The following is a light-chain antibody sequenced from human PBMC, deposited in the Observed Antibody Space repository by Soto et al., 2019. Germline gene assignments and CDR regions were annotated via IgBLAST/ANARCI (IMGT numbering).Light chain of an antibody. CDR1: QSVSSSY. CDR3: QQYGNSFWT. CDR2: GAS. Sequence: EIVLTQSPGTLSLSPGERATLSCRASQSVSSSYLAWYQQKPGQAPRLLIYGASSRATGIPDRFSGSGSGTGFTLTISRLEPEDFAVYYCQQYGNSFWTFGQGTKVEIK. V-gene: IGKV3-20*01. J-gene: IGKJ1*01.